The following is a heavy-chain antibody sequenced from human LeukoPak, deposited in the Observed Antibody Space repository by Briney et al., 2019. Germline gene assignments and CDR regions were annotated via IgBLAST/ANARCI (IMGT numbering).Heavy chain of an antibody. CDR2: IYHSGST. D-gene: IGHD3-16*01. J-gene: IGHJ5*02. CDR1: GGSISSSSYY. Sequence: KPSETLSLTCTVSGGSISSSSYYWGWIRQPPGKGLEWIGSIYHSGSTYYNPSLKSRVTISVDTSKNQFSLKLSSVTAADTAVYYCASSKWGSPGWFDPWGQGTLVTVSS. CDR3: ASSKWGSPGWFDP. V-gene: IGHV4-39*07.